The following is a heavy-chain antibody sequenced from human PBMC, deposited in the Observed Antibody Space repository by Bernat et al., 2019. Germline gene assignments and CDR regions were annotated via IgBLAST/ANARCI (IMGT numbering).Heavy chain of an antibody. Sequence: EVQLLESGGGLVQPGGSLRLSCAASGFTFSSYAMSWVRQAPGRGLEWVSAISGSGGSTYYAGSVKGRFTISRDNSQNTLYLQMNGLRAADTAVYYCAEAGYRLKQRFQHWGQGTLVTVSS. V-gene: IGHV3-23*01. D-gene: IGHD5-18*01. CDR1: GFTFSSYA. CDR2: ISGSGGST. J-gene: IGHJ1*01. CDR3: AEAGYRLKQRFQH.